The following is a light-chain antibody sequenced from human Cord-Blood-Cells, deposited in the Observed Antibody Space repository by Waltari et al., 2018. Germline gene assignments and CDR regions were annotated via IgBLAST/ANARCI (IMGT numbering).Light chain of an antibody. J-gene: IGLJ3*02. Sequence: QAVLPQPSSLSASPGASASLTCTLRSGINVGTYRIYWYQQNPGSPPQYLLRYKSDSDKQQGSGVPSRFSGSKDASANAGILLISGLQSEDEADYYCMIWHSSAWVFGGGTKLTVL. V-gene: IGLV5-45*02. CDR2: YKSDSDK. CDR1: SGINVGTYR. CDR3: MIWHSSAWV.